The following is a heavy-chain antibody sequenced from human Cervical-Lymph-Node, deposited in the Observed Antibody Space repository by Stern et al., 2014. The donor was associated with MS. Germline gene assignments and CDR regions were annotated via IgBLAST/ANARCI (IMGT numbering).Heavy chain of an antibody. CDR1: GFTFSSSG. V-gene: IGHV3-33*01. J-gene: IGHJ1*01. D-gene: IGHD2-15*01. Sequence: VQLVESGGGVVQPGRALRLSCAASGFTFSSSGMHWVRQAPGKGLEGLAIIWYDGSNRYYADSVKGRFTISRDNSKNTLYLQMNSLRAEDTAVYYCAREGGTTAEYFQHWGQGTLVTVSS. CDR2: IWYDGSNR. CDR3: AREGGTTAEYFQH.